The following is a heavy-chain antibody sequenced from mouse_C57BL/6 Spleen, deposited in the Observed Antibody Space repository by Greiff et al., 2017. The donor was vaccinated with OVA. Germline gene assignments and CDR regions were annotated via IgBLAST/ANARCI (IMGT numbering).Heavy chain of an antibody. CDR3: ARELLLRPFDV. Sequence: VKLMESGPELVKPGASVKISCKASGYAFSSSWMNWVKQRPGKGLEWIGRIYPGDGDTNYNGKFKGKATLTADKSSSTAYMQLSSLTSEDSAVYFCARELLLRPFDVWGTGTTVTVSS. D-gene: IGHD1-1*01. V-gene: IGHV1-82*01. J-gene: IGHJ1*03. CDR2: IYPGDGDT. CDR1: GYAFSSSW.